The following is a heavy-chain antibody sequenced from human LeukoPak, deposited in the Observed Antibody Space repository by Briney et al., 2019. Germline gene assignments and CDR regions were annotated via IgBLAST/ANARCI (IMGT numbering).Heavy chain of an antibody. CDR1: GGSISGYH. D-gene: IGHD3-3*01. J-gene: IGHJ4*02. CDR3: ARVTTIFGVVTFDY. Sequence: SETLSLTCNVSGGSISGYHWSWIRQPPGKGLEWLGYIYYSGSSNYNPSLKSRVTISVDTSKNQFSLKLSSVTAADTAVYYCARVTTIFGVVTFDYWGQGTLVTVSS. CDR2: IYYSGSS. V-gene: IGHV4-59*01.